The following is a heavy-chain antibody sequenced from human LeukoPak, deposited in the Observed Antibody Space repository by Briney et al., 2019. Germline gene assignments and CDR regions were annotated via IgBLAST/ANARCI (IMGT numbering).Heavy chain of an antibody. Sequence: ASVKVSCKASGYTFTSYAMHWVRQAPGQRLEWMGWINAGNGNTKYSQKFQGRVTITRDTSASTAYMELSSLRSEDTAVYYCAKGTGYYDSSGYYYWEYFQHWGQGTLVTVSS. CDR2: INAGNGNT. CDR3: AKGTGYYDSSGYYYWEYFQH. V-gene: IGHV1-3*01. CDR1: GYTFTSYA. J-gene: IGHJ1*01. D-gene: IGHD3-22*01.